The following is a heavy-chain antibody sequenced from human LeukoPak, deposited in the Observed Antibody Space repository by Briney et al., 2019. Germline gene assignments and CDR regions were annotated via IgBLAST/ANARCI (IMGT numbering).Heavy chain of an antibody. CDR1: GYTFRSYA. D-gene: IGHD6-13*01. V-gene: IGHV1-18*01. CDR3: ARGSGSTWWDLFDY. J-gene: IGHJ4*02. Sequence: ASVKVSCEASGYTFRSYAISWVRQAPGQGLEWLGWINSDNGNTNYAQKFQGRVTMTTDTSTSTAYMELRSLRFDGTAVYFCARGSGSTWWDLFDYWGQGTLVTVSS. CDR2: INSDNGNT.